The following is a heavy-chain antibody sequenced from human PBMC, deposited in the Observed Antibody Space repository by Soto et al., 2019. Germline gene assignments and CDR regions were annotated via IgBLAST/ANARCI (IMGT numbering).Heavy chain of an antibody. Sequence: QVQLMQSGTEVKEPGASVNLSCKASGYTFSSSYIHWVRQAPGQGLEWMGIMNPSGDRTNYAQNFQGRGTMTRDTATSTVYMELSSLTFEDKAVYYCARGRGYSGDDLQEDGFDIWGQGTMVTVS. CDR1: GYTFSSSY. CDR2: MNPSGDRT. J-gene: IGHJ3*02. CDR3: ARGRGYSGDDLQEDGFDI. D-gene: IGHD5-12*01. V-gene: IGHV1-46*01.